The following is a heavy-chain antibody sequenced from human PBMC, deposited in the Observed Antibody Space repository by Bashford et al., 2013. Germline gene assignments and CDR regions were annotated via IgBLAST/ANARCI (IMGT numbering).Heavy chain of an antibody. Sequence: GSLRLSCIASGFTFGHYTMSWVRPGSRKGLEWVGFIRSKAYGGTTEYAASVKGRFTISRDDSKSIAYLQMNSLKTEDTAVYYCTRALREVGYWGQGTLVTVSS. CDR2: IRSKAYGGTT. J-gene: IGHJ4*02. CDR1: GFTFGHYT. D-gene: IGHD1-26*01. CDR3: TRALREVGY. V-gene: IGHV3-49*04.